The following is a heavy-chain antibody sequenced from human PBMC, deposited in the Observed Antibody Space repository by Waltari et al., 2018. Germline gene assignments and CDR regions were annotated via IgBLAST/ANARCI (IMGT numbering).Heavy chain of an antibody. Sequence: EVQLVNSGGGLVQPGGSLRLSCAASDFFFTDYWLDWVRQAPGKGLVLVSRMKPQGPSITYADAVKGRFTISRDSAKNTYYLQMNSLRAEDTAVYYCTRNPGYWGQGTLVTVSS. CDR3: TRNPGY. V-gene: IGHV3-74*03. CDR2: MKPQGPSI. J-gene: IGHJ4*02. CDR1: DFFFTDYW.